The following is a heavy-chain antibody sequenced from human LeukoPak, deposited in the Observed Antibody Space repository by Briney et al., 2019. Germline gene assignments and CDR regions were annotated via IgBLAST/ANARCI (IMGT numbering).Heavy chain of an antibody. CDR1: GFTFSSYG. D-gene: IGHD6-19*01. CDR3: AKSSSSGRNYYYYYMDV. CDR2: ISYDGSNK. Sequence: SGGSLRLSCAASGFTFSSYGMHWVRQAPGKGLEWVAVISYDGSNKYYADSVKGRFTISRDNSKNTLYLQMNSLRAEDTAVYYCAKSSSSGRNYYYYYMDVWGKGTTVTVSS. J-gene: IGHJ6*03. V-gene: IGHV3-30*18.